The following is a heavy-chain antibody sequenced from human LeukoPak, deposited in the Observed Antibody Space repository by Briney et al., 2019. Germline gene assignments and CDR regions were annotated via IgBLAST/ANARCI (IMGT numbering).Heavy chain of an antibody. CDR1: GGSISSSSYY. J-gene: IGHJ6*03. CDR3: ARVQGVEWLVAYYYYYYMDV. D-gene: IGHD6-19*01. Sequence: SETLSLTCTVSGGSISSSSYYWGWIRQPPGKGLEWIGNIYYSGSTHSNPSLKSRVTISVDTSKNQFSLKLRSVTAADTAVYYCARVQGVEWLVAYYYYYYMDVWGKGTTVTVSS. V-gene: IGHV4-39*07. CDR2: IYYSGST.